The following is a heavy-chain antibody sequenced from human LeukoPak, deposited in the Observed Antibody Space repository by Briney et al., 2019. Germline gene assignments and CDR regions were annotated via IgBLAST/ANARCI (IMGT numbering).Heavy chain of an antibody. V-gene: IGHV4-39*01. CDR3: ARHYCGVNPPGYWYLDL. Sequence: SETLSLTCTVSGGSISSSNYYWGWISQPPGKGLEWIGSIYYSGDTYYNPSLKSRVTISVDTSKNQFSLKLSSVTAADTAFYYCARHYCGVNPPGYWYLDLWGRGTLVTVSS. CDR1: GGSISSSNYY. J-gene: IGHJ2*01. CDR2: IYYSGDT. D-gene: IGHD4-23*01.